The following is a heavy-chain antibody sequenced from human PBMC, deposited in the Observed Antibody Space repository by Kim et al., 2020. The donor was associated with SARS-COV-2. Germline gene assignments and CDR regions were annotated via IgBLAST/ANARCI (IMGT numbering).Heavy chain of an antibody. Sequence: ASVKVSCKASGYTFTSYPIHWVRQAPGQGPEWMGWINTNSGNPTYAQGSRGRFVFSLDTSVSTAYLQISSLTSEDTAVYYLAKAGAFSIRRADPWGQGT. CDR3: AKAGAFSIRRADP. J-gene: IGHJ5*02. CDR1: GYTFTSYP. D-gene: IGHD2-2*01. V-gene: IGHV7-4-1*02. CDR2: INTNSGNP.